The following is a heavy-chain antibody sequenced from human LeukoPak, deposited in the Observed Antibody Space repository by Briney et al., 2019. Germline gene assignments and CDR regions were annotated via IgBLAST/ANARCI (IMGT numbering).Heavy chain of an antibody. D-gene: IGHD5-12*01. CDR1: GGSISSYY. CDR2: ISDSGST. V-gene: IGHV4-59*08. CDR3: ARRSGTVVGDTGYHYWYFDN. Sequence: SETLSLTCTVSGGSISSYYWSWVRQFPGKGLEWIGYISDSGSTNYSPSLESRVTISVDTSKNKFFLILSSVTAADTAVYYCARRSGTVVGDTGYHYWYFDNWGQGTLVTVSS. J-gene: IGHJ4*02.